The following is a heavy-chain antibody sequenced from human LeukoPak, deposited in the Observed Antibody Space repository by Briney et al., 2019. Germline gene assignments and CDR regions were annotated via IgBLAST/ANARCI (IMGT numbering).Heavy chain of an antibody. Sequence: GGSLRLSCAASGFTVRSYSMNGVRQAPGKGLEWVSSISSSSSYIYYADSAKGRFTISRDNAKNSLYLQMNSLRAEDTAVYYCARGYDFWSGYYSFDYWGQGTLVTVSS. CDR3: ARGYDFWSGYYSFDY. CDR2: ISSSSSYI. J-gene: IGHJ4*02. D-gene: IGHD3-3*01. V-gene: IGHV3-21*01. CDR1: GFTVRSYS.